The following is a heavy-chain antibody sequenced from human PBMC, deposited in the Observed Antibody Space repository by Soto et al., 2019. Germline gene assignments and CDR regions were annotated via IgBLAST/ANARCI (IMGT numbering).Heavy chain of an antibody. Sequence: SQTLSLTCGISGDSVSSNSAAWDWLRQSPSRGLEWLGRTYYRSKWYNDYAVSVESRITINPDTSKNHFSLQLNFVTPEDTAVYFCARGEQYSGRIFDYWGQGTLVTVSS. D-gene: IGHD1-26*01. V-gene: IGHV6-1*01. CDR1: GDSVSSNSAA. CDR3: ARGEQYSGRIFDY. CDR2: TYYRSKWYN. J-gene: IGHJ4*02.